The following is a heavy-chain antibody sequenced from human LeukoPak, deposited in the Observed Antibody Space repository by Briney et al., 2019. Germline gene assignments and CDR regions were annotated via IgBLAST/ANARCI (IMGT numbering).Heavy chain of an antibody. CDR3: AKVHSSGWYLFYFDY. CDR2: VNPNSGGT. D-gene: IGHD6-19*01. Sequence: ASVTVSFTASGYTFTVYYMHWVRQAPGQGLEWMGWVNPNSGGTNYAQKFQGRVTMTRDTSISTAYMELSRLRSDDTAVYYCAKVHSSGWYLFYFDYWGQGTLVTVSS. CDR1: GYTFTVYY. V-gene: IGHV1-2*02. J-gene: IGHJ4*02.